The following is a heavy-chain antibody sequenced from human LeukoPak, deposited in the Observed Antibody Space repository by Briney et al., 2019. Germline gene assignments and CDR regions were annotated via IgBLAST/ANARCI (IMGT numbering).Heavy chain of an antibody. Sequence: ASVKVSCKASGYTXTDYYIHWVRQAPGQDLEWMGFIIPHSGGTTYEQRFQGRVTMTRDMSIGTFYMELSSLRSDDTAVYYCSTEDKYCTTPNCGAYWGQGTLVTVSS. CDR1: GYTXTDYY. V-gene: IGHV1-2*02. CDR2: IIPHSGGT. J-gene: IGHJ4*02. CDR3: STEDKYCTTPNCGAY. D-gene: IGHD2-8*01.